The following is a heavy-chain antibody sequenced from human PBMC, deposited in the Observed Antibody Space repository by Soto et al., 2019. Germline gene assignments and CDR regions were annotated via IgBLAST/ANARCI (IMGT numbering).Heavy chain of an antibody. CDR2: IYHSGST. CDR1: GGSISSGGYS. J-gene: IGHJ4*02. CDR3: ARRWAYCSGGSCYRVSYYFDY. D-gene: IGHD2-15*01. Sequence: PSETLSLTCAVSGGSISSGGYSWSWIRQPPGKGLEWIGYIYHSGSTYYNPSLKSRVTISVDRSKNQFSLKLSSVTAADTAVYYCARRWAYCSGGSCYRVSYYFDYWGQGTLVTVSS. V-gene: IGHV4-30-2*01.